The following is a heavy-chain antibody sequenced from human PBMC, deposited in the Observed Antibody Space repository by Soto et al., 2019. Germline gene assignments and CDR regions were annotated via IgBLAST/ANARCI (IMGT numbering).Heavy chain of an antibody. CDR3: ARGRDYGSGRGGMDV. CDR2: IWYDGSNK. D-gene: IGHD3-10*01. CDR1: GFTFSSYG. J-gene: IGHJ6*02. V-gene: IGHV3-33*01. Sequence: QVQLVESGGGVVQPGRSLRLSCAASGFTFSSYGMHWVRQAPGKGLEWVAVIWYDGSNKYYADSVKGRFTISRDNSKNTLYLPMNSLRAEDTAVYYCARGRDYGSGRGGMDVWGQGTTVTVSS.